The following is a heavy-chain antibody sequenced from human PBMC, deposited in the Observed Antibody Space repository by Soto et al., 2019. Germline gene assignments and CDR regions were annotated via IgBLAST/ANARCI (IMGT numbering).Heavy chain of an antibody. Sequence: QVQLQESGPGLVKPSQTLSLTCTVSGGSISSGDYYWSWIRQHPGKGLEWIGYIYYSGSTYYNPSLKSRVTISVDTCKNPFSLKLSSVTAADTAVYYCARWWSGSRQGFDPWGQGTLVTVSS. CDR1: GGSISSGDYY. J-gene: IGHJ5*02. D-gene: IGHD3-3*01. CDR2: IYYSGST. V-gene: IGHV4-31*03. CDR3: ARWWSGSRQGFDP.